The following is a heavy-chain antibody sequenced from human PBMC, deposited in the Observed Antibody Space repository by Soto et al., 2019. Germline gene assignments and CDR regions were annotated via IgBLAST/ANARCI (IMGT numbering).Heavy chain of an antibody. V-gene: IGHV4-31*03. CDR1: GGSINSGGYY. D-gene: IGHD5-12*01. CDR2: IYYSGST. J-gene: IGHJ5*02. Sequence: QVQLQESGPGLVKPSQTLSLTCTVSGGSINSGGYYWSWIRQHPGKGLEWIGYIYYSGSTYYNPSLKSRVTISVDTSKNQFSLKLSSVTAADTAVYYCARANGYDYWFDPWGQGTLVAVSS. CDR3: ARANGYDYWFDP.